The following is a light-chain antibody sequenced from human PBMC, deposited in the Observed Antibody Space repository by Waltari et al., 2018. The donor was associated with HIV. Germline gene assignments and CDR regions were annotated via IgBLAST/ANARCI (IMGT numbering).Light chain of an antibody. CDR2: GNG. CDR3: QSHDSSLSGYV. V-gene: IGLV1-40*01. Sequence: QSVLTQPPSVSGAPGQRVTISCTGSSSNIGAGYHVHWYQQLPGTAPKLLIYGNGNRPSGVPDRFSGSKSGTSASLAITGLQAEDEADYYCQSHDSSLSGYVFGTGTKVTVL. CDR1: SSNIGAGYH. J-gene: IGLJ1*01.